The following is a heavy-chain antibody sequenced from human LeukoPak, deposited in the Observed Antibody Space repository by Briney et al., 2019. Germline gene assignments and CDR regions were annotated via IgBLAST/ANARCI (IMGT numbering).Heavy chain of an antibody. CDR2: IYYSGST. D-gene: IGHD3-3*01. J-gene: IGHJ5*02. V-gene: IGHV4-59*01. CDR3: ARGVTIFGVVIEHWFDP. Sequence: PSETLSLTCTVSGGSISSYYWSWIRQPPGKGLEWIGYIYYSGSTNYNPSLKSRVTISVDTSKNQFSLKLSSVTAADTAVYHCARGVTIFGVVIEHWFDPWGQGTLVTVSS. CDR1: GGSISSYY.